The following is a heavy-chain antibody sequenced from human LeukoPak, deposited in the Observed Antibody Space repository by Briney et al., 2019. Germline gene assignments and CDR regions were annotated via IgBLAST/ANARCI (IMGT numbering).Heavy chain of an antibody. CDR3: ARAYDTHAFDI. Sequence: GGSLRLSCAASGFTFSNYAIHWVRQAPGKGLEWVAVISYDGANKYYADYVKGRFTISRDNSKSTVYLQMNSLRAEDTAVYYCARAYDTHAFDIWGQGTMVTVSS. J-gene: IGHJ3*02. CDR2: ISYDGANK. V-gene: IGHV3-30-3*01. CDR1: GFTFSNYA. D-gene: IGHD3-22*01.